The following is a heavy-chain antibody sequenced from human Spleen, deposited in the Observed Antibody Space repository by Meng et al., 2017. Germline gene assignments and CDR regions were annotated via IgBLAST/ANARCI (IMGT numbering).Heavy chain of an antibody. CDR1: GFSLSTSGVG. Sequence: QITFKESGPTLVKPTQTLTLTCSVSGFSLSTSGVGVGWIRQPPGKALEWLAVIYWDDNERYSPSLKSRLTITKDTSKKQVVLTMTNMDPVDTATYYCAHRGEYYDSSGYYSLFDYWGQGTLVTVSS. D-gene: IGHD3-22*01. CDR2: IYWDDNE. V-gene: IGHV2-5*02. CDR3: AHRGEYYDSSGYYSLFDY. J-gene: IGHJ4*02.